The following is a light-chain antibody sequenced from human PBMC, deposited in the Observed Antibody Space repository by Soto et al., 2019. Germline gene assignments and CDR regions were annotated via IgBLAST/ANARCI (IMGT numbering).Light chain of an antibody. Sequence: EIVMTQSPATLSVSPGERATLSCRASQSFSSNLAWYQQKPGQAPRLLNYGASTRATGIPARFSGSGSGTEFTLTISSLQSEDFAVYYCQQYNNWPFTFGQGTRLEIK. CDR1: QSFSSN. CDR2: GAS. CDR3: QQYNNWPFT. V-gene: IGKV3-15*01. J-gene: IGKJ5*01.